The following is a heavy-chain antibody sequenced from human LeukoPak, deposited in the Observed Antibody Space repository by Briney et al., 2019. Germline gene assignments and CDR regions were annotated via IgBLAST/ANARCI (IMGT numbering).Heavy chain of an antibody. CDR2: IHHSGST. V-gene: IGHV4-38-2*02. CDR3: ARDGPGPREERFNY. Sequence: SETLSLTCAVSGYSISAYSISAGSYWGWIRQPPGKGLEWIASIHHSGSTYYNPSFKSRVTISLDTSKNQLSLRLSSVTAADTAVYYCARDGPGPREERFNYWGQGPWSPSPQ. J-gene: IGHJ4*02. CDR1: GYSISAYSISAGSY.